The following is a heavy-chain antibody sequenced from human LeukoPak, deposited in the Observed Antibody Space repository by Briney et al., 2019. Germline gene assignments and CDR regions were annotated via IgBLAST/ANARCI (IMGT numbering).Heavy chain of an antibody. J-gene: IGHJ3*02. CDR1: GFSFSTSW. D-gene: IGHD3-22*01. CDR2: IKKDGSEK. V-gene: IGHV3-7*01. Sequence: GGSLRLSCAASGFSFSTSWMSWVRQASGKRLEWVTNIKKDGSEKKYRNSVKGRLTISRDNAKSSLFLQMNSLRPEDTAVYYCASQDSNNAFEIWGQGTKVTVSS. CDR3: ASQDSNNAFEI.